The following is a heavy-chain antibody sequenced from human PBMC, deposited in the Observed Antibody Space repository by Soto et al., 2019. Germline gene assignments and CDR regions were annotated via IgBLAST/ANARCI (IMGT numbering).Heavy chain of an antibody. V-gene: IGHV3-73*01. Sequence: EVQLVESGGGLVQPGGSLKLSCAASGFTFSGSAMHWVRQASGKGLEWVGRIRSKANSYATAYAASVKGRFTISRDDSXNTAYLQMNSLKTEDTAVYYCTRHEDYYDSSGYYVWGQGTLVTVSS. D-gene: IGHD3-22*01. CDR3: TRHEDYYDSSGYYV. CDR2: IRSKANSYAT. J-gene: IGHJ4*02. CDR1: GFTFSGSA.